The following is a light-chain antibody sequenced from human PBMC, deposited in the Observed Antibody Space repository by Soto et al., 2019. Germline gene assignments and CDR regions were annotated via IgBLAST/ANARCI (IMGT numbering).Light chain of an antibody. V-gene: IGLV7-46*01. J-gene: IGLJ2*01. CDR1: TGPVTSGHY. Sequence: QAVVTQEPSLTVSPGGTVTLTCASSTGPVTSGHYPYWFQQRPGQAPRTLIYDTNNRHSWTPSRFSGSLLGGKAALTLSGAQPEDEAEYYCSLYYSGARPFGGGTKLTVL. CDR2: DTN. CDR3: SLYYSGARP.